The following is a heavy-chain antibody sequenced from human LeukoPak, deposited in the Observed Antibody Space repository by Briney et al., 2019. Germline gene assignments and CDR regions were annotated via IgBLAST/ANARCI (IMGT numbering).Heavy chain of an antibody. CDR2: ISAYNGNT. J-gene: IGHJ4*02. CDR1: GYTLSNYC. CDR3: ARVIPDYYDSSGYPLFFDY. D-gene: IGHD3-22*01. V-gene: IGHV1-18*01. Sequence: ASVKVSYKASGYTLSNYCISWVGQAPGQGLEWLGWISAYNGNTHHAQKPQGRVTLTTDTSTSTAYMEVRSLRSDDTAVYFCARVIPDYYDSSGYPLFFDYWGQGTLVTVSS.